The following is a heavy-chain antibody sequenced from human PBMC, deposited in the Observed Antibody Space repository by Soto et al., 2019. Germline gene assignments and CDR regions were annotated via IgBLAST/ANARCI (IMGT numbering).Heavy chain of an antibody. CDR2: IYSGGST. J-gene: IGHJ4*02. Sequence: GGSLRLSCAASGRSGSSNYMSWVRQAPGKGLEWVAVIYSGGSTYYADSVKGRFTISRDDSKNTVFLQMDRLRAEDTALYYCAIFYDFWTGPRDYWGQGXQVTVSS. D-gene: IGHD3-3*01. CDR1: GRSGSSNY. V-gene: IGHV3-53*01. CDR3: AIFYDFWTGPRDY.